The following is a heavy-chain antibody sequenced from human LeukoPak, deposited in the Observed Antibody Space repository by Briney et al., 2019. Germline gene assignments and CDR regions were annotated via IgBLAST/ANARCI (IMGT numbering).Heavy chain of an antibody. CDR1: GGSISSHY. CDR2: IYYSGST. V-gene: IGHV4-59*08. Sequence: SETLSLICTVSGGSISSHYWSWIRQPPGKGLEWIGYIYYSGSTTYTPSLKSRVTISLDTSKNQFSLKLSSVTAADTAVYYCARFKYDFWSGSRSYYFYGMDVWGQGTTVTVSS. J-gene: IGHJ6*02. CDR3: ARFKYDFWSGSRSYYFYGMDV. D-gene: IGHD3-3*01.